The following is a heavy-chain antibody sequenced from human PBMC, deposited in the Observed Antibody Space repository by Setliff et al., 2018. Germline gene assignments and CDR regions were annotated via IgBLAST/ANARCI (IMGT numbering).Heavy chain of an antibody. CDR2: INGDGTIT. CDR3: AKDGVGPTFTYFFDY. CDR1: GFILRNYG. Sequence: GGSLRLSCTASGFILRNYGIHWVRQAPGKGLVWVSRINGDGTITHYADSVKGRFSISRDNSKNTLYLQMNSLRVDDTAIYYCAKDGVGPTFTYFFDYWGQGSQVTVSS. J-gene: IGHJ4*02. D-gene: IGHD1-26*01. V-gene: IGHV3-74*01.